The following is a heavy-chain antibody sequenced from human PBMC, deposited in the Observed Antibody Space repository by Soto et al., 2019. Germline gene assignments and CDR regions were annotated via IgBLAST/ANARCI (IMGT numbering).Heavy chain of an antibody. CDR1: GFTFSSYG. CDR3: AKGQVTVVTPGYFHH. CDR2: ISYDGSNK. D-gene: IGHD2-21*02. V-gene: IGHV3-30*18. Sequence: QVQLVESGGGVVQPGRSLRLSCAASGFTFSSYGMHWVRQAPGKGLEGVAVISYDGSNKYYADSVKGRFTISRDNSKNTLYLQMNSLRAEDTAVYYCAKGQVTVVTPGYFHHWGQGTLVTVSS. J-gene: IGHJ1*01.